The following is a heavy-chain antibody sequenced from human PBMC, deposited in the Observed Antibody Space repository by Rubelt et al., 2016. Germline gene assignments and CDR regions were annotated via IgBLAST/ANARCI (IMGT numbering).Heavy chain of an antibody. V-gene: IGHV4-39*07. CDR1: GGSISSSSNY. D-gene: IGHD3-3*01. Sequence: QLQLQESGPGLVKPSETLSLTCTVSGGSISSSSNYWGWIRQPPGKGLEWIGSIYYRGSTYYHPSLKSRVTISVETSKNQFSRKLSSVTAADTAVYYCARGLQCYYDFWSGCRAFDIWGQGTMVTVSS. J-gene: IGHJ3*02. CDR2: IYYRGST. CDR3: ARGLQCYYDFWSGCRAFDI.